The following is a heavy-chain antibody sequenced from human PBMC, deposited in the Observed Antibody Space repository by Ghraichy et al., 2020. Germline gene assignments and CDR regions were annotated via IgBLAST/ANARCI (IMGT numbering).Heavy chain of an antibody. J-gene: IGHJ4*02. D-gene: IGHD4-11*01. CDR2: IKQDGSAK. Sequence: GESLRLSCAASGFTFSSYWMSWVRQAPGKGLEWVANIKQDGSAKYYVDSVKGRFTISRDNAKNSLYLEMNSLRADDTAVYYCAKDSFSKGDYWGQGTLVTVSS. CDR3: AKDSFSKGDY. CDR1: GFTFSSYW. V-gene: IGHV3-7*01.